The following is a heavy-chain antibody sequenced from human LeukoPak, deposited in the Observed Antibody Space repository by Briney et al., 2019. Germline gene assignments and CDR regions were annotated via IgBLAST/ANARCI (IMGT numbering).Heavy chain of an antibody. Sequence: MASETQSLTCAVYGGSFSGYYWSWIRQPPGKGLEWIGEINHSGSTNYNPSLKSRVTISVDTSKNQFSLKLSSVTAADTAVYYCARFPGPRLLWFGELSSLMDVWGQGTTVTVSS. J-gene: IGHJ6*02. V-gene: IGHV4-34*01. D-gene: IGHD3-10*01. CDR1: GGSFSGYY. CDR3: ARFPGPRLLWFGELSSLMDV. CDR2: INHSGST.